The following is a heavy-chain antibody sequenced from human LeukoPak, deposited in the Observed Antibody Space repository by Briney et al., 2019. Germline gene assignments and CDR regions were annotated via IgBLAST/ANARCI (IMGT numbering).Heavy chain of an antibody. V-gene: IGHV4-34*01. D-gene: IGHD6-13*01. CDR1: GASFGGYY. CDR3: VRGLGYSSSWYGAFGYYYSYMDV. CDR2: INHSGRT. J-gene: IGHJ6*03. Sequence: SETLSPTGAVYGASFGGYYWSWISPPPGKGLEWSGEINHSGRTNYNPSLKSRVTISGDTSKNQFSLKLSSVTAADTAVYYYVRGLGYSSSWYGAFGYYYSYMDVWGKGTTVTVSS.